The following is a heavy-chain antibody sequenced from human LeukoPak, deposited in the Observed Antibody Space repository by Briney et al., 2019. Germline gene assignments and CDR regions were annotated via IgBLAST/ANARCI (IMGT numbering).Heavy chain of an antibody. CDR3: ATTGGSGAGS. CDR1: GGSISRYY. CDR2: VYYNGNT. V-gene: IGHV4-59*01. D-gene: IGHD5-12*01. Sequence: SETLTLPSTVSGGSISRYYWSWIRQPPGKGLEWIGYVYYNGNTNYNPSLKSRVTISVATSKSQFSLKLNSVTAADMAVYYCATTGGSGAGSWGHATVVTVSS. J-gene: IGHJ5*01.